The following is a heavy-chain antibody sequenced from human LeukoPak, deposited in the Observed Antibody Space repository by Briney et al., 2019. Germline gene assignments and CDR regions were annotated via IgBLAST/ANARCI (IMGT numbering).Heavy chain of an antibody. V-gene: IGHV1-69*04. CDR3: ARDAHYDSSGYYAY. J-gene: IGHJ4*02. Sequence: SVKVSCKASGDSFTRNGISWVRQAPGQGLEWMGRIIPISGITNNAQKFQGRVTITADKPTTTAYMELSSLRSEDTAVYYCARDAHYDSSGYYAYWGQGTLVTVSS. CDR2: IIPISGIT. D-gene: IGHD3-22*01. CDR1: GDSFTRNG.